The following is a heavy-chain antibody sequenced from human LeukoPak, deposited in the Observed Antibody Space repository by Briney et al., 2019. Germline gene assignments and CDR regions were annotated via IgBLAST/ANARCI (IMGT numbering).Heavy chain of an antibody. D-gene: IGHD3-22*01. CDR3: ARERSGYYFGGFDY. CDR1: GFTFSNYG. CDR2: ISYDGSNK. J-gene: IGHJ4*02. Sequence: PGGSLRLSCAASGFTFSNYGMHWVRQAPGKGLEWVALISYDGSNKYYADSVKGRFTISRDNSKNTLYLQMNSLRAEDTAVYYCARERSGYYFGGFDYWGQGTLVTVSS. V-gene: IGHV3-30*03.